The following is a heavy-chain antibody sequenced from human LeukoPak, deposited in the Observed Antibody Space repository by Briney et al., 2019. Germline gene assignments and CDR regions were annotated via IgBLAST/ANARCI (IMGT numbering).Heavy chain of an antibody. D-gene: IGHD1-26*01. J-gene: IGHJ4*02. V-gene: IGHV1-18*01. CDR1: GYTFTSYG. Sequence: GASVKVSCKASGYTFTSYGISWVRQAPGQGLEWMGWISAYNGNTNYAQKLQGRVTMTTDTSTSTAYMELSRLRSDDTAVYYCARVGRKWELRYYFDYWGQGTLVTVSS. CDR2: ISAYNGNT. CDR3: ARVGRKWELRYYFDY.